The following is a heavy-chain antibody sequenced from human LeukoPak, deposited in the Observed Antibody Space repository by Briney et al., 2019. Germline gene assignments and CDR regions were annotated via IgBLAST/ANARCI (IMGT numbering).Heavy chain of an antibody. V-gene: IGHV3-23*01. J-gene: IGHJ4*02. D-gene: IGHD3-22*01. CDR1: GFTFSSYA. CDR2: ISGSGGST. CDR3: ASSLSIDSSGYYSL. Sequence: SGGSLRLSCAASGFTFSSYAMSWVRQAPGKGLEWVSAISGSGGSTYYADSVKGRFTISRDNSKNTLYLQMNSLRAEDTAVYYCASSLSIDSSGYYSLWGQGTLVTVSS.